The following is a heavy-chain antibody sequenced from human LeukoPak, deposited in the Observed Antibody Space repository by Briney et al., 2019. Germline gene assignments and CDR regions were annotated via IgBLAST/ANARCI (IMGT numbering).Heavy chain of an antibody. J-gene: IGHJ4*02. D-gene: IGHD5-12*01. V-gene: IGHV4-34*01. CDR1: GGSFSGYY. CDR2: INHSGST. CDR3: ARGNIVATPYYFDY. Sequence: SETLSLTCAVYGGSFSGYYWSWIRQPPGKGLEWIGEINHSGSTNYNPSLKSRVTISVDTSKNQFSLKLSYVTAADTAVYYCARGNIVATPYYFDYWGQGTLVTVSS.